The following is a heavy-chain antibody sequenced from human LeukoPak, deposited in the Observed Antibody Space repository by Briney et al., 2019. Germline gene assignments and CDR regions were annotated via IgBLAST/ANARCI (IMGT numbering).Heavy chain of an antibody. CDR3: ARDSYRSIDY. J-gene: IGHJ4*02. CDR2: INQDGRAI. D-gene: IGHD4-11*01. CDR1: GFTFSDVW. V-gene: IGHV3-7*01. Sequence: GGSLKLSCAASGFTFSDVWMSWVRQAPGKGLEWVANINQDGRAIYYVDSVKGRFSISRDNTNSLLYLQMDSVGAEDTAIYFCARDSYRSIDYWGRGTLVTVSS.